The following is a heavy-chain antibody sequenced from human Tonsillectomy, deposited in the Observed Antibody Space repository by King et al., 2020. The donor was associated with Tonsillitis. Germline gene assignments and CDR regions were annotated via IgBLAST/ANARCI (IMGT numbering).Heavy chain of an antibody. V-gene: IGHV4-59*01. D-gene: IGHD3-3*01. J-gene: IGHJ3*02. CDR2: IYYTGST. CDR3: ARGLLSYQFWSGYHAFDI. Sequence: QLQESGPGLVKPAETLSLTCTVSGGSISNYYWSWIRQPPGKGLEWIGYIYYTGSTNYNPSLKSRVTISVDTSNNQFSLKLTSVTAADTAVYYCARGLLSYQFWSGYHAFDIGGQGTMGTVSS. CDR1: GGSISNYY.